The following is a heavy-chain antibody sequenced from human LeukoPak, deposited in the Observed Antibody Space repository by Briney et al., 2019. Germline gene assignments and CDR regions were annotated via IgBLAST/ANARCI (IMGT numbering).Heavy chain of an antibody. CDR3: ARAHRSLIAAAATFDY. V-gene: IGHV3-21*01. D-gene: IGHD6-13*01. CDR1: GFTFCSYS. J-gene: IGHJ4*02. CDR2: ISSSSSYI. Sequence: PGGSLRLSCAACGFTFCSYSMMWVPQAPGKGLEWVTSISSSSSYIYYADSVKGRFTISRDNAKNSLYLQMNSLRAEDTAVYYCARAHRSLIAAAATFDYWGQGTLVTVSS.